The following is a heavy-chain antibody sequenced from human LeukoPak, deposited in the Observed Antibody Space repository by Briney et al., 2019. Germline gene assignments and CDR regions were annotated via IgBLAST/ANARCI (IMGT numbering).Heavy chain of an antibody. Sequence: GGSLRLSCAASGLTFSTYWMHWVRQTPGKGLVWVSRINSDGSSTTYADSVKGRFTISRDNSKNTLYLQMNSLRAEDTAVYYCARERSGWSYTFDYWGQGTLVTVSS. CDR1: GLTFSTYW. J-gene: IGHJ4*02. V-gene: IGHV3-74*01. CDR2: INSDGSST. CDR3: ARERSGWSYTFDY. D-gene: IGHD6-19*01.